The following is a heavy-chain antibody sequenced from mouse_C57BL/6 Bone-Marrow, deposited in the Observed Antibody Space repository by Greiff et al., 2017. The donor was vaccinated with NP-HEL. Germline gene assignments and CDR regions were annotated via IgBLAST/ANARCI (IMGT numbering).Heavy chain of an antibody. CDR2: INPYNGGT. CDR1: GYTFTDYY. Sequence: VQLQQSGPVLVKPGASVKMSCKASGYTFTDYYMNWVKQSHGKSLEWIGVINPYNGGTSYNQKFKGKATLTVDKSSSTAYMELNSLTSEDSAVYYCAREVIATVVASDYYAMDYWGQGTSVTVSS. J-gene: IGHJ4*01. CDR3: AREVIATVVASDYYAMDY. V-gene: IGHV1-19*01. D-gene: IGHD1-1*01.